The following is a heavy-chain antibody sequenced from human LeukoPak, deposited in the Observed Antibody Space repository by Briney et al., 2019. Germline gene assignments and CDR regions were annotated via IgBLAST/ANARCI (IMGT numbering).Heavy chain of an antibody. V-gene: IGHV3-23*01. CDR3: AKKANDYGDYLEFDY. CDR1: GFTFSSYA. CDR2: ISGSGGST. D-gene: IGHD4-17*01. J-gene: IGHJ4*02. Sequence: AGGSLRLSCAASGFTFSSYAMSWVRQAPGKGLEWVSAISGSGGSTYYADSVKGRFTISRDNSKNTLYLQMNSLRAEDTAVYYCAKKANDYGDYLEFDYWGQGTLVTVSS.